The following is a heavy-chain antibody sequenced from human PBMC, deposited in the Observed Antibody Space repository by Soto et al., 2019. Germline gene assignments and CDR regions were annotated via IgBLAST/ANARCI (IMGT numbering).Heavy chain of an antibody. V-gene: IGHV1-8*01. CDR1: GYTFTSYD. Sequence: ASVKVSCKASGYTFTSYDINWVRQATGQGLEWMGWMNPNSGNTGYAQKFQGRVTMTRNTSISTAYMELSSLRSEDTAVYYCARAWDIVVNWFDPWGQGTLVTVSS. CDR3: ARAWDIVVNWFDP. CDR2: MNPNSGNT. D-gene: IGHD2-15*01. J-gene: IGHJ5*02.